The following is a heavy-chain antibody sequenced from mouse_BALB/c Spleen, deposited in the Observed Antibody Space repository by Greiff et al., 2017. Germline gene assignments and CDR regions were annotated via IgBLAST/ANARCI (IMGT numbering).Heavy chain of an antibody. CDR1: GYTFTSYW. Sequence: QVQLQQSGAELAKPGASVKMSCKASGYTFTSYWMHWVKQRPGQGLEWIGYINPSTGYTEYNQKFKDKATLTADKSSSTAYMQLSSLTSEDSAVYYCARQDGNYGPWFAYWGQGTLVTVSA. V-gene: IGHV1-7*01. CDR3: ARQDGNYGPWFAY. D-gene: IGHD2-1*01. CDR2: INPSTGYT. J-gene: IGHJ3*01.